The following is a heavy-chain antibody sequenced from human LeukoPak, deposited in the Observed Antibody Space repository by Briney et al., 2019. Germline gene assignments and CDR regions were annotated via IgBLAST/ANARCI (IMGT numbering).Heavy chain of an antibody. CDR3: ARAVVAAPADY. J-gene: IGHJ4*02. Sequence: SETLSLTCAAYGGSFSGYYWSWIRQPPGKGLEWIGEINHSGSTNYNPSLKSRVTISVDTSKNQFSLKLSSVTAADTAVYYCARAVVAAPADYWGQGTLITVSS. CDR2: INHSGST. D-gene: IGHD2-15*01. V-gene: IGHV4-34*01. CDR1: GGSFSGYY.